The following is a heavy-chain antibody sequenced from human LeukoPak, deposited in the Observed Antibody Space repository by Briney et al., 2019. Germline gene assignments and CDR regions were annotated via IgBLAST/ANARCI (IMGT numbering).Heavy chain of an antibody. Sequence: EASVKLSCKASGGIFSSYAINWVRQAPGQGLEWMGRIIPIFGSANYAQKFQGRVTITADKSTRTAYMELSSLRSEDTALYYCAKGSRLREGGSYRFWCQGTLVTVSS. J-gene: IGHJ4*02. CDR1: GGIFSSYA. CDR3: AKGSRLREGGSYRF. CDR2: IIPIFGSA. V-gene: IGHV1-69*06. D-gene: IGHD3-16*02.